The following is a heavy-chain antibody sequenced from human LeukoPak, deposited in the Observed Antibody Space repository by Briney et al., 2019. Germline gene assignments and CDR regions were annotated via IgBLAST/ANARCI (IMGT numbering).Heavy chain of an antibody. V-gene: IGHV3-73*01. CDR2: IRSKANSYAT. D-gene: IGHD6-13*01. CDR1: GFTFSGSA. Sequence: GGSLRLSCAASGFTFSGSAMHWVRQASGKGLEWVGRIRSKANSYATAYAASVKGRFTISRDDSKNTAYLQMNSLKTEDTAVYYCTRNYPGIAAAGTRVDAFDIWGQGTMVTVSS. CDR3: TRNYPGIAAAGTRVDAFDI. J-gene: IGHJ3*02.